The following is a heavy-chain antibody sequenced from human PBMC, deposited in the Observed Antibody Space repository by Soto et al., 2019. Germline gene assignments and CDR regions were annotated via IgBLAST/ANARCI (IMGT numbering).Heavy chain of an antibody. V-gene: IGHV3-74*01. D-gene: IGHD3-10*01. Sequence: GGSLXLSCAASGFXFSSYWMHWVRQAPGKGPVWVSRINSDGSSTSYADSVKGRFTISRDNAKNTLYLQMNSLRAEDTAVYYCARDRAYYYYYSYLDVWGKGTTVTVSS. CDR3: ARDRAYYYYYSYLDV. J-gene: IGHJ6*03. CDR2: INSDGSST. CDR1: GFXFSSYW.